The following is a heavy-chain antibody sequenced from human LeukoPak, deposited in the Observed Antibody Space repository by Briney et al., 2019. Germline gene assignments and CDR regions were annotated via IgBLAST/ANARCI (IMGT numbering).Heavy chain of an antibody. CDR2: SYHRGST. J-gene: IGHJ4*02. Sequence: SETLSLTCTVSGGSISNYYWSWLRQSPGKGPEWIGWSYHRGSTSYNPSLKSRVAISVDTSKNQFSLKLSSVTAADTAVYYCARLKDSSGWYGGYYFDYWGQGTLVTVSS. D-gene: IGHD6-19*01. V-gene: IGHV4-59*08. CDR1: GGSISNYY. CDR3: ARLKDSSGWYGGYYFDY.